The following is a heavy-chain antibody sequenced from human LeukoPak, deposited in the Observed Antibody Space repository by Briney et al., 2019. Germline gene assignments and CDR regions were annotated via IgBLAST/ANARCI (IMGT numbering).Heavy chain of an antibody. CDR1: GFTFSSYG. D-gene: IGHD5-24*01. V-gene: IGHV3-30*02. J-gene: IGHJ4*02. Sequence: GGSLRLSCAASGFTFSSYGMHWVRQAPGKGLEWVAFIRYDGSNKYYADSVKGRVTISRDNSKNTRYLQMNSLRAEDTAVYYCAKGKIWMATISGPDYWGQGTLVTVSS. CDR3: AKGKIWMATISGPDY. CDR2: IRYDGSNK.